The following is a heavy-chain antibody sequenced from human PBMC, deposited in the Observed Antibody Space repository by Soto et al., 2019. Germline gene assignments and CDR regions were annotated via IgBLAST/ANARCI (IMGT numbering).Heavy chain of an antibody. CDR3: ARDGSGREDV. V-gene: IGHV4-31*03. D-gene: IGHD3-10*01. CDR1: GGSISSGGYY. CDR2: IYYSGST. Sequence: SETLSLTCTVSGGSISSGGYYWSWIRQHPGKGLEWIGYIYYSGSTYYDPSLKSRVTISVDTSKNQFSLKLSSVTAADTAEYYCARDGSGREDVWGQGTTVTVSS. J-gene: IGHJ6*02.